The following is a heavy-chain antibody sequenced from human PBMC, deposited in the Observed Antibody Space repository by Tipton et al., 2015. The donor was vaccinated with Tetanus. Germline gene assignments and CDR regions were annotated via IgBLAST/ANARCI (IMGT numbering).Heavy chain of an antibody. Sequence: TLSLTCTVSGGSISPYYWSWIRQPPGKGLEWIGYIYYSGSTNYNPSLESRVTISVDTSKNQFSLKLSSVTAADTAVYYCARSGGRRYAFDIWGQGTMVTVSS. CDR3: ARSGGRRYAFDI. V-gene: IGHV4-59*07. D-gene: IGHD3-16*01. CDR1: GGSISPYY. CDR2: IYYSGST. J-gene: IGHJ3*02.